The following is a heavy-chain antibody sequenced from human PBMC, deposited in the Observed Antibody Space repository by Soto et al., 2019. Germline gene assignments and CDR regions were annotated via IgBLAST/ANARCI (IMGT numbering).Heavy chain of an antibody. CDR1: GFTINRND. Sequence: QVHLVESGGGVVQPGGPLRLSCAASGFTINRNDMYWVRQAPGKGLEWVAVMSFDGNPQHYACSVKGRFTISRDNSKNTMTLEMNSLRRDDTAVYYCASCEPFPRVGVDYYALDVWGQGTTVIVSS. D-gene: IGHD1-26*01. J-gene: IGHJ6*02. CDR2: MSFDGNPQ. V-gene: IGHV3-30*03. CDR3: ASCEPFPRVGVDYYALDV.